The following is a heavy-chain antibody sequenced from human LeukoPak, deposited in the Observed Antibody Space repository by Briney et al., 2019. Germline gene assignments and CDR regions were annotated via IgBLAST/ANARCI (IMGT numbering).Heavy chain of an antibody. CDR2: INHSGST. CDR3: ARERGGNWNYVYVRRSNWFDP. J-gene: IGHJ5*02. V-gene: IGHV4-34*01. Sequence: SETLSLTCAVYGGSFSGYYWSWIRQPPGKGLEWIGEINHSGSTNYNPSLKSRVTISVDTSKNQFSLKLSSVTAADTAVYYCARERGGNWNYVYVRRSNWFDPWGQGALVTVSS. CDR1: GGSFSGYY. D-gene: IGHD1-7*01.